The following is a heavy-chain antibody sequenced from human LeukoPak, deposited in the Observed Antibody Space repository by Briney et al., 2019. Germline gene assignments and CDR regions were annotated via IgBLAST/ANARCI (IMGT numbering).Heavy chain of an antibody. Sequence: GGSLRLSCAASGFTFSSYAMSWVRQAPGKGLEWVSDISGSGGSTYYADSAKGRFTISRGNSKNTLYLQMNSLRAEDTAVYYCAKDRSCTNNICHGDFDYWGQGTLVTVSS. V-gene: IGHV3-23*01. D-gene: IGHD2-8*01. CDR2: ISGSGGST. CDR3: AKDRSCTNNICHGDFDY. J-gene: IGHJ4*02. CDR1: GFTFSSYA.